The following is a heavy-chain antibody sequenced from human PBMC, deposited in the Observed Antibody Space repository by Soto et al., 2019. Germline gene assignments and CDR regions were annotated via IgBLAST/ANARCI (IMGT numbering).Heavy chain of an antibody. D-gene: IGHD2-2*01. J-gene: IGHJ4*02. CDR1: GYTFTSHD. CDR2: MNPNSGNT. V-gene: IGHV1-8*01. CDR3: ARAYCGSNTCYGFDY. Sequence: ASVKVSCKASGYTFTSHDINWVRQATGQGLEWMGWMNPNSGNTGYAQKFQGRVTMTRITSISTAYMELSSLRSEDTAVYYCARAYCGSNTCYGFDYWGQGTLVTVSS.